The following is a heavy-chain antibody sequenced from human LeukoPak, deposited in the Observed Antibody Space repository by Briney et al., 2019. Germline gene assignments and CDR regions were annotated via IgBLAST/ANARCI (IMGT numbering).Heavy chain of an antibody. CDR3: ARGRFGSC. J-gene: IGHJ1*01. CDR1: GFAFGDYL. CDR2: ISSSGNSI. V-gene: IGHV3-48*03. D-gene: IGHD6-13*01. Sequence: PGRSLRLSCKGSGFAFGDYLVNWVRQAPGMGLEWVSYISSSGNSIYYADSVKGRFTISRDNAKNSLYLQMNSLRAEDMAVYYCARGRFGSCWGQGTLVTVSS.